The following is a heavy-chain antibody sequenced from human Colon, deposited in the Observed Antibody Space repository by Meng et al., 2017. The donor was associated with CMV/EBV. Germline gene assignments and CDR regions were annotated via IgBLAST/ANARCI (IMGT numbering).Heavy chain of an antibody. Sequence: QLTWNEYGPTLVNPTQSLTLTCTFFGFSLITPEVGVLWIRQPPGKALEWLALIYWYDDNQFRPSLKNRITITKDTSKNQMVLTMTNMDPVDTATYYCAHGRGWLTDYWGQGTLVTGSS. CDR1: GFSLITPEVG. CDR3: AHGRGWLTDY. CDR2: IYWYDDN. V-gene: IGHV2-5*01. D-gene: IGHD6-19*01. J-gene: IGHJ4*02.